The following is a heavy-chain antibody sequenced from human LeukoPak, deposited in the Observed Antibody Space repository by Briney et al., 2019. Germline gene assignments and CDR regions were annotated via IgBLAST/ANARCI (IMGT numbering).Heavy chain of an antibody. V-gene: IGHV4-59*01. Sequence: PSETLSLTCTVSGGSISSYYWSWIRQPPGKGLEWIGYIYYSGSTNYNPSLKSRVTISVGTSKNQFSLKLSSVTAADTAVYYCARRGAAAGKKYFDYWGQGTLVTVSS. CDR3: ARRGAAAGKKYFDY. CDR1: GGSISSYY. D-gene: IGHD6-13*01. CDR2: IYYSGST. J-gene: IGHJ4*02.